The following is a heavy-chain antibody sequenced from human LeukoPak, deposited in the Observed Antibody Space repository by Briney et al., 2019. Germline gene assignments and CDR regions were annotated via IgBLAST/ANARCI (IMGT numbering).Heavy chain of an antibody. V-gene: IGHV4-34*01. J-gene: IGHJ4*02. CDR2: INHSGST. D-gene: IGHD6-6*01. CDR3: ARGQKPAEYSSSSQDY. Sequence: SETLSLTCAVYGGSFSGYYWSWIRQPPGKGLEWIGEINHSGSTNYSPSLKSRVTISVDTSKNQFSLKLSSVTAADTAVYYCARGQKPAEYSSSSQDYWGQGTLVTVSS. CDR1: GGSFSGYY.